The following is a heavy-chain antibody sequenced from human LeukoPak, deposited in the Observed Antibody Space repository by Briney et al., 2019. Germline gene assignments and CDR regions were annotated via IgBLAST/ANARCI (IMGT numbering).Heavy chain of an antibody. Sequence: DSVKGRFTISRDNAKNSLFLQINSLRVEDTAVYYCVRDLYYASGIFDHWGQGTLVTVSS. V-gene: IGHV3-7*01. J-gene: IGHJ4*02. CDR3: VRDLYYASGIFDH. D-gene: IGHD3-10*01.